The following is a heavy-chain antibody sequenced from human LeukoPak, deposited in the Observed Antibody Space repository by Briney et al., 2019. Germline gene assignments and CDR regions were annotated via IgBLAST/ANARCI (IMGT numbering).Heavy chain of an antibody. Sequence: PSETLSLTCTVSGGSISSYYWSWIRQPPGKGLEWIGYIYYSGSTYYNPSLKSRVTISVDTSKNQFSLKLSSVTAADTAVYYCARNQAGDGLYYYYYYGMDVWGQGTTVTVSS. CDR2: IYYSGST. V-gene: IGHV4-59*04. J-gene: IGHJ6*02. CDR3: ARNQAGDGLYYYYYYGMDV. D-gene: IGHD3-10*01. CDR1: GGSISSYY.